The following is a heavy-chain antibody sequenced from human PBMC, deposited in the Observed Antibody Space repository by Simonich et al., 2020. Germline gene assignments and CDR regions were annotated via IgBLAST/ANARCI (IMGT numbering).Heavy chain of an antibody. D-gene: IGHD6-13*01. V-gene: IGHV1-2*02. Sequence: QVQLVQSGAEVKKPGASVKVSCKASGYTFTGYYMHWVRQAPGQGLEWRGWDNPNRGGTNYARKFQGRVTMTRDTSISTAYMELSRLRSDDTAVYYCARDSYSSWYFDLWGRGTLVTVSS. CDR3: ARDSYSSWYFDL. CDR1: GYTFTGYY. CDR2: DNPNRGGT. J-gene: IGHJ2*01.